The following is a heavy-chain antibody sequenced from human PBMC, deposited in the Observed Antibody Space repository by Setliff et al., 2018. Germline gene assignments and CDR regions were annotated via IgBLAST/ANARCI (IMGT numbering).Heavy chain of an antibody. D-gene: IGHD2-2*01. J-gene: IGHJ3*02. CDR1: GYTFAKYG. CDR2: ISVYNGYT. V-gene: IGHV1-18*01. CDR3: VRDRAAIVVGPPTAAFDI. Sequence: ASVKVSCKAFGYTFAKYGTSWVRQAPGQGLEWMGWISVYNGYTVYAQKLQGRVTLTTDTSTGTAYMEVRSPRSDDTAQYYCVRDRAAIVVGPPTAAFDIWGQGTMVTVSS.